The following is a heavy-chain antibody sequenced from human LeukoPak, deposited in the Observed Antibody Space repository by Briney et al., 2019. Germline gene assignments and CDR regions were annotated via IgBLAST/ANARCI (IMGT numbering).Heavy chain of an antibody. V-gene: IGHV4-61*02. CDR3: ARETILLYYYDSSGIDY. J-gene: IGHJ4*02. CDR1: GGSISSGSYY. D-gene: IGHD3-22*01. CDR2: IYTSGSS. Sequence: SETLSLTCTVSGGSISSGSYYWSWIRQPAGKGLEWIGRIYTSGSSNYNPSLKSRVTISVDTSKNQFSLKLSSVTAADTAVYYCARETILLYYYDSSGIDYWGQGTLVTVSS.